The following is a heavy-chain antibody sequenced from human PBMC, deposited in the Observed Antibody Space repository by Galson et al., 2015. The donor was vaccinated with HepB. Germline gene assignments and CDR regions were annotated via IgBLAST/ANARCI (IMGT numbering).Heavy chain of an antibody. V-gene: IGHV3-30*04. CDR2: ISYDGSNK. CDR1: GFTFSSYA. D-gene: IGHD5-24*01. J-gene: IGHJ4*02. CDR3: ARDQRDTLDY. Sequence: SLRLSCAASGFTFSSYAMHWVRQAPGKGLEWVAVISYDGSNKYYADSVKGRFTISRDNSKNTLYLQMNSLRAEDTAVYYCARDQRDTLDYWGQGTLVTVSS.